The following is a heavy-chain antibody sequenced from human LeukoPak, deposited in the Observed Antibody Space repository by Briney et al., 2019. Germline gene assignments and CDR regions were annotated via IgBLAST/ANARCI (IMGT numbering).Heavy chain of an antibody. D-gene: IGHD2-21*02. CDR3: ARDHYHKIHSVMVTAPDY. Sequence: SVKVSCKASGGTFSSYAISWVRQAPGQGLEWMGGIIPIFGTANYAQKFQGRVTITADKSTSTAYMELSSLRSEDTAVYYCARDHYHKIHSVMVTAPDYWGQGTLVIVSS. CDR1: GGTFSSYA. CDR2: IIPIFGTA. V-gene: IGHV1-69*06. J-gene: IGHJ4*02.